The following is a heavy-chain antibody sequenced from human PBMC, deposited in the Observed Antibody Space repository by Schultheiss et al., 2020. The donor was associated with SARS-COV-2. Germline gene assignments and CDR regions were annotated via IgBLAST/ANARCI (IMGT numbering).Heavy chain of an antibody. Sequence: SETLSLTCTVSGGSISSYYWSWIRQPPGKGLEWIGEINHSGSTNYNPSLKSRVTISVDTSKNQFSLKLSSVTAADTAVYYCARLGYCSSTSCYTDYWGQGTLVTVSS. CDR3: ARLGYCSSTSCYTDY. CDR1: GGSISSYY. V-gene: IGHV4-34*01. D-gene: IGHD2-2*02. J-gene: IGHJ4*02. CDR2: INHSGST.